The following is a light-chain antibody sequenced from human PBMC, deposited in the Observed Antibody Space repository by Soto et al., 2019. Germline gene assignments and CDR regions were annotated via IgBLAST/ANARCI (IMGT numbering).Light chain of an antibody. CDR2: DVS. J-gene: IGLJ1*01. CDR1: SSDVGGYNS. Sequence: QSALTQPASVSGSTGRSITISCTGASSDVGGYNSVSWYQQHPGKVPKIMIYDVSIRPSGVPDRFSGSKSGNTASLTISGLQAEDAADYYCSSYTSIPALVFGTGTKLTVL. V-gene: IGLV2-14*01. CDR3: SSYTSIPALV.